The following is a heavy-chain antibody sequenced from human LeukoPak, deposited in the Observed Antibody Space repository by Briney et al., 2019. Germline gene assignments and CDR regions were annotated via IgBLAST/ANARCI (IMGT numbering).Heavy chain of an antibody. CDR1: GFTFSSYG. CDR3: ARAEVAVTYYYYYMDV. J-gene: IGHJ6*03. Sequence: GGSLRLSCAASGFTFSSYGMHWVRQAPGKGLEWVAFIRYDGSNKYYADSVKGRFTISRDNSKNTLYLQMNSLRAEDTAVYYCARAEVAVTYYYYYMDVWGKGTTVTVSS. CDR2: IRYDGSNK. D-gene: IGHD6-19*01. V-gene: IGHV3-30*02.